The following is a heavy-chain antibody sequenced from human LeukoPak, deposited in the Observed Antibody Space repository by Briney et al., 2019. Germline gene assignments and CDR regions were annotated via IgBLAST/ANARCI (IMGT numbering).Heavy chain of an antibody. J-gene: IGHJ4*02. Sequence: GALRLSCAAPGFTFSSYAMSWVRQAPGQGLEWVSVSSNSGGSTFYADSVKGRFTISRDNSKNTLYLKMNSLRAEDTAVYYCAKEGSNGDFDYWGQGTLVTVSS. D-gene: IGHD1-26*01. CDR3: AKEGSNGDFDY. V-gene: IGHV3-23*01. CDR2: SSNSGGST. CDR1: GFTFSSYA.